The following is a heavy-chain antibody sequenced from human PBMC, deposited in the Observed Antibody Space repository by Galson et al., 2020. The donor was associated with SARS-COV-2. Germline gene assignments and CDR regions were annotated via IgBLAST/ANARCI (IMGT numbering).Heavy chain of an antibody. J-gene: IGHJ4*02. CDR1: GVSIDNSRFY. CDR2: IYYSGAT. D-gene: IGHD6-13*01. V-gene: IGHV4-39*07. Sequence: SETLSLTCTVSGVSIDNSRFYWGWIRQPPGKGLEWIGSIYYSGATYYKPSLKSRVTVSVDTSKNQFSLKLNSVTAADTGVYYCAREAGNSWYFDYWAPGTLVTVSS. CDR3: AREAGNSWYFDY.